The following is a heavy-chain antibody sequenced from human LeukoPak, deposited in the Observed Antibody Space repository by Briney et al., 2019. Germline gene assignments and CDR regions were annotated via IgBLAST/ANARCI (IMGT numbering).Heavy chain of an antibody. D-gene: IGHD3-16*01. CDR2: ISGSGGST. J-gene: IGHJ4*02. Sequence: GRSLRLSCAASGFTFSSYAMSWVRQAPGKGLERVSAISGSGGSTYYADSVKGRFTISRDNSKNTLYLQMNSLRAEDTAVYYCAKDNTFGGVFDYWGQGTLVTVSS. CDR3: AKDNTFGGVFDY. CDR1: GFTFSSYA. V-gene: IGHV3-23*01.